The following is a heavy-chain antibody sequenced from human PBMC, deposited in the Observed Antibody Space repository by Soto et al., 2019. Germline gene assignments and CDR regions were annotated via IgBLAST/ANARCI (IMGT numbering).Heavy chain of an antibody. J-gene: IGHJ6*02. V-gene: IGHV3-30*18. CDR2: ISYDGSNK. D-gene: IGHD3-16*01. CDR1: GFTFSSYG. Sequence: QVQLVESGGGVVQPGRSLRLSCAASGFTFSSYGMHWVRQAPCKGLEWVAVISYDGSNKYYADSVKGRFTISRDNSKNTLYLQMNSLRAEDTAVYYCAKGPGGLYYYYGMDVWGQVTTVTVSS. CDR3: AKGPGGLYYYYGMDV.